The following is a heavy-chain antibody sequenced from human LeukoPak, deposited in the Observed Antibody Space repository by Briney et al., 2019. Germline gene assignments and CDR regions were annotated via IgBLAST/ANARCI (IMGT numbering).Heavy chain of an antibody. Sequence: PGGSLRLSCAASGFTFSSYAMNWVRQAPGKGLEWVAVISHDGSNKNYADSVKGRFTISRDNSKNTLYLQMNSLRAEDTAVYYCARDKSMVRGVRSGMDVWGQGTTVTVSS. V-gene: IGHV3-30-3*01. CDR3: ARDKSMVRGVRSGMDV. CDR2: ISHDGSNK. D-gene: IGHD3-10*01. J-gene: IGHJ6*02. CDR1: GFTFSSYA.